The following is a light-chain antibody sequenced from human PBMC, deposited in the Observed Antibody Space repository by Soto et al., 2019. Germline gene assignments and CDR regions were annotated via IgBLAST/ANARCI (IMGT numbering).Light chain of an antibody. V-gene: IGKV1D-13*01. J-gene: IGKJ2*01. CDR3: QQFKNYPRT. CDR1: QAIGST. CDR2: GAS. Sequence: AIQLTQSPSSLSASVGDRVTITCRASQAIGSTLVWYQQKPGKAPKLLIYGASNLESGVPSRFSGDGSGTDFTLTIKNLQSEDFATYHCQQFKNYPRTFGQGTKLEIK.